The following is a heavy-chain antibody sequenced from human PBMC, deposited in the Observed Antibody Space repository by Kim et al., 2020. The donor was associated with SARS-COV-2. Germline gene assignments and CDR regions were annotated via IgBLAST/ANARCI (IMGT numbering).Heavy chain of an antibody. CDR1: GFTFSSYA. D-gene: IGHD1-26*01. CDR2: ISGSGGST. J-gene: IGHJ6*02. Sequence: GGSLRLSCAASGFTFSSYAMSWVRQAPGKGLEWVSAISGSGGSTYYADSVKGRFTISRDNSKNTLYLQMNSLRAEDTAVYYCAKLPIRGYYYYGMDVWGQGTTVTVSS. CDR3: AKLPIRGYYYYGMDV. V-gene: IGHV3-23*01.